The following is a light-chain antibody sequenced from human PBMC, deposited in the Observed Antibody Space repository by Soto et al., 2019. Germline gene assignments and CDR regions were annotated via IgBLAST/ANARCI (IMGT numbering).Light chain of an antibody. CDR2: GAS. CDR1: QSVSSNY. V-gene: IGKV3-20*01. Sequence: EIVLTQSPGTLSLSPGERATLSCRASQSVSSNYLAWYQQKPGQAPRLLIYGASSRATGIPDRFSGSGSGTDFTLSISRLEAEYFAVYYCQQYGSSPRTFGQGTKVDIK. CDR3: QQYGSSPRT. J-gene: IGKJ1*01.